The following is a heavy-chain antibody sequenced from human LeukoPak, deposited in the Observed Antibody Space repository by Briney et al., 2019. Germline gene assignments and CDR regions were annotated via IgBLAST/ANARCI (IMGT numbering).Heavy chain of an antibody. Sequence: GGSLRLSCVASGFTFSSYELNWVRQAPGKGMEWVSHISSSGSTVYYADSVKGRFTISRDNAKNFLYLQMNSRRAEDTAVYYCARRYCSSTSCLLDYWGQGTLVTVSS. J-gene: IGHJ4*01. D-gene: IGHD2-2*01. V-gene: IGHV3-48*03. CDR2: ISSSGSTV. CDR3: ARRYCSSTSCLLDY. CDR1: GFTFSSYE.